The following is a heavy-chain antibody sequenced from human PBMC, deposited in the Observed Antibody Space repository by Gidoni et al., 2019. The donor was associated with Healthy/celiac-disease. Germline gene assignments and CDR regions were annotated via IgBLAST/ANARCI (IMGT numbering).Heavy chain of an antibody. CDR1: GFTFSNAG. CDR3: TTGSGSSLDAFDI. D-gene: IGHD1-26*01. CDR2: IKSKTDGGTT. Sequence: CPASGFTFSNAGMSWVRQAPGKGLEWVGRIKSKTDGGTTDYAAPVKGRFTISRDDSKNTLYLQMNSLKTEDTAVYYCTTGSGSSLDAFDIWGQGTMVTVSS. V-gene: IGHV3-15*01. J-gene: IGHJ3*02.